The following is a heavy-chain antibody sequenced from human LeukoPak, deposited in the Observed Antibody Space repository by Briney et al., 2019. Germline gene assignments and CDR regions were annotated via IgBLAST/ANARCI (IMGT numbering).Heavy chain of an antibody. CDR1: GYTFSDSY. J-gene: IGHJ4*02. V-gene: IGHV1-2*02. D-gene: IGHD3-10*01. CDR3: VRSPIGASAY. Sequence: GASVKASCKPSGYTFSDSYIHWVRQAPGVGLQWMGWISPNNGDTNYAEDFQGRVTMTRDTSIRTAYMELTRLTLNDTAVYYCVRSPIGASAYWGRGTLVTVSS. CDR2: ISPNNGDT.